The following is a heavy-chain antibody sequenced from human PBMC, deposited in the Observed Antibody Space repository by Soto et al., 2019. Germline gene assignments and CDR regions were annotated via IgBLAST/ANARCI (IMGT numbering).Heavy chain of an antibody. D-gene: IGHD2-2*01. V-gene: IGHV4-39*01. CDR2: IYYSGST. Sequence: SETLSLTCTVSVGSIGSSSNYWGWIRQPPGKGLEWIGSIYYSGSTYYNPSLKSRVTISVDTSKNQFSLKLSSVTAADTAVYYCARRVVVARVGYYGMDVWGQGTTVTVSS. CDR1: VGSIGSSSNY. J-gene: IGHJ6*02. CDR3: ARRVVVARVGYYGMDV.